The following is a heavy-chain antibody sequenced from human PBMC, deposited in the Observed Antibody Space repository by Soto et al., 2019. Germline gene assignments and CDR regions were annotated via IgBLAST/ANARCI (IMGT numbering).Heavy chain of an antibody. V-gene: IGHV3-9*01. J-gene: IGHJ3*02. CDR2: ISWNSGSI. Sequence: GGSLRLSCAASGFTFDDYAMHWVRQAPGKGLEWVSGISWNSGSIGYADSVKGRFTISRDNAKNSLYLQMNSLRAEDTALYYCAKDFSIAAEKGAFDIWGQGTMVTVSS. CDR1: GFTFDDYA. CDR3: AKDFSIAAEKGAFDI. D-gene: IGHD6-6*01.